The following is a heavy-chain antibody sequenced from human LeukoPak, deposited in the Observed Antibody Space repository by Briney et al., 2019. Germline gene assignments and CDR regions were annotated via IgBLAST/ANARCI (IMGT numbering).Heavy chain of an antibody. CDR2: ISSNGGST. Sequence: PGGSLRLSCAASGFTFSSYAMHWVRQAPGKGLEYVSAISSNGGSTYYANSVKGRFTISRDNSKNTLYLQMGSLRAEDMAVYYCARGVVGATSGFDYWGQGTLVTVSS. D-gene: IGHD1-26*01. CDR1: GFTFSSYA. CDR3: ARGVVGATSGFDY. V-gene: IGHV3-64*01. J-gene: IGHJ4*02.